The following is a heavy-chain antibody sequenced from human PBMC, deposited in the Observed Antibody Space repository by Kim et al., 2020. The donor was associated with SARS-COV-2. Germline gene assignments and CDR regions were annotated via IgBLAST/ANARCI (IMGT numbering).Heavy chain of an antibody. Sequence: SETLSLTCTVSGGSISSYYWSWIRQPPGKGLEWIGYIYYSGSTNYNPSLKSRVTISVDTSKNQFSLKLSSVTAADTAVYYCARALYGDYAPSRFDPWGQGTLVTVSS. CDR1: GGSISSYY. J-gene: IGHJ5*02. V-gene: IGHV4-59*01. CDR3: ARALYGDYAPSRFDP. CDR2: IYYSGST. D-gene: IGHD4-17*01.